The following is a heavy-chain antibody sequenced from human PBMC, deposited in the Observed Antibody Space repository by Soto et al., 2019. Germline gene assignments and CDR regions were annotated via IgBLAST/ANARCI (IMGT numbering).Heavy chain of an antibody. D-gene: IGHD4-17*01. CDR3: AHRHYGDDFDY. CDR2: TYWDDDK. V-gene: IGHV2-5*02. Sequence: QITLKESGPTLVKPTQTLTLTCTFSGFSLSTSGVGVGWIRQPPGKALEWLALTYWDDDKRYSPSLKSRLTIPKDTYKHQVVLTMTNMDPVDTATYYCAHRHYGDDFDYWGQGTLVTVSS. CDR1: GFSLSTSGVG. J-gene: IGHJ4*02.